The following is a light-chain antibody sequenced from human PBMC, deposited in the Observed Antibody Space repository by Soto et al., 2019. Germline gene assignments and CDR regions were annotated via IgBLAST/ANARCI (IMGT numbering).Light chain of an antibody. Sequence: VLTQSPGTLSLSPGEGATLSCSASQSVSSSYLAWYQLKHGQAPRLLIYGASSRATGIPDRFSGSGSGTDLTITITGLEPEDFEVYECQQYGSSPFTFGPGTKVDIK. CDR1: QSVSSSY. J-gene: IGKJ3*01. V-gene: IGKV3-20*01. CDR3: QQYGSSPFT. CDR2: GAS.